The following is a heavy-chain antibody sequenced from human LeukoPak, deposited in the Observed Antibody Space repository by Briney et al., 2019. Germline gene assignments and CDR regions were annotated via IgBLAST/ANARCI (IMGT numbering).Heavy chain of an antibody. Sequence: TLSHTCAISGDSVSSDSAAWNWIRQSPSRGLEGLGRTYYRSKWYNDYAISVKSRITINPDTSKNQFSLHLNSVTPGDTAVYYCARGTATASYPINWFDPWGQGILVTVSS. CDR3: ARGTATASYPINWFDP. CDR2: TYYRSKWYN. J-gene: IGHJ5*02. D-gene: IGHD1-14*01. CDR1: GDSVSSDSAA. V-gene: IGHV6-1*01.